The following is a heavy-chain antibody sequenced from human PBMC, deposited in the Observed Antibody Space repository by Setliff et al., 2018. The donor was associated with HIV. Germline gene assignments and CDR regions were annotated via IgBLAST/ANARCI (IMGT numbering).Heavy chain of an antibody. J-gene: IGHJ4*02. D-gene: IGHD6-13*01. V-gene: IGHV4-39*07. CDR2: VFYSGGS. CDR1: GDSISTGRYY. Sequence: SETLSLTCTVSGDSISTGRYYWGWIRQPPGKGLEWIGSVFYSGGSYYTPSLKSRVTISVDTSKNQFFLKLSSVTAADTAVYFCARGRGSSSSWPIDYWGQGTLVTVSS. CDR3: ARGRGSSSSWPIDY.